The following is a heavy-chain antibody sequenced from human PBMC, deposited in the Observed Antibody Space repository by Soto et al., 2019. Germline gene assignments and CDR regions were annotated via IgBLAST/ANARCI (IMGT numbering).Heavy chain of an antibody. D-gene: IGHD1-26*01. Sequence: EVQLVESGGGLVQPGRSLRLSCAASKFTFDDYAMHWVRQAPGKGLEWVSGISWNGGSIGYADSVKARFTISRDNAKNSLYLQMNSLRVEDTALYYCAKDISGRGSFYSYHGLDVWGQGTTVTVSS. CDR3: AKDISGRGSFYSYHGLDV. CDR2: ISWNGGSI. CDR1: KFTFDDYA. V-gene: IGHV3-9*01. J-gene: IGHJ6*02.